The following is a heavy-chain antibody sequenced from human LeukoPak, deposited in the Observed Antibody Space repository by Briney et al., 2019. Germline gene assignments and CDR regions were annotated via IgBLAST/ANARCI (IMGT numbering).Heavy chain of an antibody. Sequence: ASVKVSCKASGYTFTGYYMHWVRQAPGQGLEWMGGFDSENGETIYAQKFQGRVTMTEDTSTDTAYMELSSLRSEDTALYYCTSLLADLQGYYFDYWGQGTLVTVSS. V-gene: IGHV1-24*01. J-gene: IGHJ4*02. CDR2: FDSENGET. CDR1: GYTFTGYY. D-gene: IGHD6-19*01. CDR3: TSLLADLQGYYFDY.